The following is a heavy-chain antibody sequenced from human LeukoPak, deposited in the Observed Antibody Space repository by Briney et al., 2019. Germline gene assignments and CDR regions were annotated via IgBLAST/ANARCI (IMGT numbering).Heavy chain of an antibody. V-gene: IGHV4-4*07. D-gene: IGHD3/OR15-3a*01. Sequence: SETLSLTCAVYGGSSSGYYWSWIRQPAGKGLEWIGRMSSSGSTNYNPSLKSRVTMSVDTSKNQFSLDLSSVTAADTAVYYCARDSRTERPWYFDLWGRGTLVTVSS. CDR3: ARDSRTERPWYFDL. CDR1: GGSSSGYY. CDR2: MSSSGST. J-gene: IGHJ2*01.